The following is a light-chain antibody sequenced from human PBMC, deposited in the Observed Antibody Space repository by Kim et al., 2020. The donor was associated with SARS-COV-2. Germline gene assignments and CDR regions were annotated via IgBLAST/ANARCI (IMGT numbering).Light chain of an antibody. CDR3: QQSYRIPYA. CDR1: QNSSNY. J-gene: IGKJ2*01. Sequence: SATVGDKVNVTCRTSQNSSNYLNWYHQKQGEDPKLLIYAAVTLQGGVSSRFSASGSGTDFTLMITSLQPEDLATYYCQQSYRIPYAFAQGTKLEI. CDR2: AAV. V-gene: IGKV1-39*01.